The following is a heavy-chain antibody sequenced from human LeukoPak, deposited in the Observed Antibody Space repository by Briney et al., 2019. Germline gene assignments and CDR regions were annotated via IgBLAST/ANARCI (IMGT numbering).Heavy chain of an antibody. D-gene: IGHD3-10*01. Sequence: PGGSLRLSCAASGFTFSSYGMHWVRQAPGKGLEWVAFIRYDGSNKYYADSVKGRFTISRDNSKNTLYLQMNSLRAEDTAVYYCAKGTLLGKSVRNNDYHGSGSSKSRYYYYMDVWGKGPRSPSP. CDR3: AKGTLLGKSVRNNDYHGSGSSKSRYYYYMDV. J-gene: IGHJ6*03. CDR2: IRYDGSNK. V-gene: IGHV3-30*02. CDR1: GFTFSSYG.